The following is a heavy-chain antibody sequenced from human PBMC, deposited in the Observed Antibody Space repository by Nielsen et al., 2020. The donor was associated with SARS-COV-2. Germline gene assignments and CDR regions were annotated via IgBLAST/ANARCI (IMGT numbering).Heavy chain of an antibody. CDR3: ARHTYYYGSGLNWFDP. D-gene: IGHD3-10*01. Sequence: KVFCKGSGYSFTSYWISWVRQMPGKGLEWMGRIDPSDSYTNYSPSFQGHVTISADKSISTAYLQWSSLKASDTAMYYCARHTYYYGSGLNWFDPWGQGTLVTVSS. CDR1: GYSFTSYW. V-gene: IGHV5-10-1*01. CDR2: IDPSDSYT. J-gene: IGHJ5*02.